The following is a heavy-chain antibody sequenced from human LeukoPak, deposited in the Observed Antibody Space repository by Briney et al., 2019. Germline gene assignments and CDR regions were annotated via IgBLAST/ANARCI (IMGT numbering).Heavy chain of an antibody. J-gene: IGHJ5*02. CDR2: LSSSGSTL. CDR1: GFTSSSHE. CDR3: TRDLDGSGSYNWFDP. V-gene: IGHV3-48*03. D-gene: IGHD3-10*01. Sequence: PGGSLTLSCSPSGFTSSSHEMNWLRQAPGKGLEWASYLSSSGSTLYYADSVKGPFPISRDNAKHSLYLQMNSLRAEDTAVYYCTRDLDGSGSYNWFDPWGQGTLVTVSS.